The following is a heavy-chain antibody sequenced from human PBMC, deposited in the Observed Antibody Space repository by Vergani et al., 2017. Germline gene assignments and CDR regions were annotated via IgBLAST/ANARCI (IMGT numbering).Heavy chain of an antibody. CDR2: ISGSGGST. CDR3: ATGSYYPYDF. Sequence: EVQLLESGGGLVQPGGSLRLSCAASGFTFSSYTMSWVRRAPGKGLEWVSAISGSGGSTYYADSVEGRFTISRDNSKNTLYLQMNSLRAEDTAVYYCATGSYYPYDFWGQGTLVTVSS. V-gene: IGHV3-23*01. CDR1: GFTFSSYT. J-gene: IGHJ4*02. D-gene: IGHD1-26*01.